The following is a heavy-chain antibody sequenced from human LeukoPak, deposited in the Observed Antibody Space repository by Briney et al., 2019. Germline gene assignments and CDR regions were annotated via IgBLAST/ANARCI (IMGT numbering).Heavy chain of an antibody. CDR2: ISGSGGST. CDR3: ARHGGYSSGWTRPFDY. D-gene: IGHD6-19*01. V-gene: IGHV3-23*01. J-gene: IGHJ4*02. Sequence: GGSLRLSCAASGFTFSSYAMTCVRNAPGKGLEWVSAISGSGGSTYYADSVKGRVTISRDNSKNTLYLQMKSLRAEDTAVYYCARHGGYSSGWTRPFDYWGQGTLVTVSS. CDR1: GFTFSSYA.